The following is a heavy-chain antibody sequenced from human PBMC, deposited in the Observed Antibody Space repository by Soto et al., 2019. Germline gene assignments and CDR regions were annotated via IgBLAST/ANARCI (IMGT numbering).Heavy chain of an antibody. J-gene: IGHJ6*02. Sequence: PSETLSLTCTVSGGSIISGGHYWSWIRQHPRRGLEWMGYIHYTGSTYYNPSLKSRVSISVDTSKNQFSLKLSSVTAADTAVYYCARDCSTTNCYKNYGVDVWGQGTTVTVSS. V-gene: IGHV4-31*03. CDR2: IHYTGST. CDR1: GGSIISGGHY. D-gene: IGHD2-2*02. CDR3: ARDCSTTNCYKNYGVDV.